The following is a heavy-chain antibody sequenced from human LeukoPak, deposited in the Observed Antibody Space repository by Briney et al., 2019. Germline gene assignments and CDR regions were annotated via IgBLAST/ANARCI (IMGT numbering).Heavy chain of an antibody. V-gene: IGHV3-21*01. CDR3: ARASSGWAVDLYYFDY. CDR1: GFSFSSYS. CDR2: ISSTSSYI. J-gene: IGHJ4*02. D-gene: IGHD6-19*01. Sequence: PGGSPRLSCAAPGFSFSSYSMNWVRQAPGKGLEWVSSISSTSSYIYYADSVKGRFTISRDNTKNSLYLQMNSLRAEDTAVYYCARASSGWAVDLYYFDYWGQGTLVTVSS.